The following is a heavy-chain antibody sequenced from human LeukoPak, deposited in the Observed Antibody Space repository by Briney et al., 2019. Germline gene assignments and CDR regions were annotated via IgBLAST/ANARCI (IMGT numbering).Heavy chain of an antibody. Sequence: SSETLSLTCAVSGGAFSGYYYSWIRQSPGKGLEWMGEITHNGSTNYNPSLKSRVTVLVGRSKKHFSLKVNSVTAADTAVYYCATIRGIAAGGSFNFWGQGTLVTVSS. V-gene: IGHV4-34*01. CDR1: GGAFSGYY. CDR2: ITHNGST. CDR3: ATIRGIAAGGSFNF. J-gene: IGHJ4*02. D-gene: IGHD6-13*01.